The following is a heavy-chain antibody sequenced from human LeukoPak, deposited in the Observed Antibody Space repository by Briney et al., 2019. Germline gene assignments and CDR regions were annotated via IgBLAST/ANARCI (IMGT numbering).Heavy chain of an antibody. CDR2: IYYNGST. J-gene: IGHJ6*03. CDR1: DGSISSSPYY. V-gene: IGHV4-39*01. Sequence: PSETLSLTCTVSDGSISSSPYYWGWIRQPPGKGLEWIGSIYYNGSTYYNPSLKSRVTISVDTSKNQFSLNLNSVTAADTAVYYCARPLNYYYYMDVWGKGTTVTVSS. CDR3: ARPLNYYYYMDV.